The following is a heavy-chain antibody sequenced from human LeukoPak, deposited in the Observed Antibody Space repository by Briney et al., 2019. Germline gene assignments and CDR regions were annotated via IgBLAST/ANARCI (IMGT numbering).Heavy chain of an antibody. CDR1: GGSISSGGYS. V-gene: IGHV4-34*01. J-gene: IGHJ4*02. Sequence: SETLSLTCAVSGGSISSGGYSWSWIRQPPGKGLEWIGEINHSGSTNYNPSLKSRVTISVDTSKNQFSLKLSSVTAADTAVYYCARGYSSSWSKRDYFDYWGQGTLVTVSS. D-gene: IGHD6-13*01. CDR2: INHSGST. CDR3: ARGYSSSWSKRDYFDY.